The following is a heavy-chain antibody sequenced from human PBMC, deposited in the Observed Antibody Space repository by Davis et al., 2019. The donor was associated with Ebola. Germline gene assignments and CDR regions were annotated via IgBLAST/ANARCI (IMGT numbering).Heavy chain of an antibody. J-gene: IGHJ6*02. Sequence: GESLKISCAASGFTVSSNYMNWVRQAPGKGLEWVSVIYSGGSTYYADSVKGRFTISRHNSKNTLYLQMNSLRAEDTAVYYCARDKRAAAGPNYYYYGMDVWGQGTTVTVSS. V-gene: IGHV3-53*04. CDR2: IYSGGST. D-gene: IGHD6-13*01. CDR3: ARDKRAAAGPNYYYYGMDV. CDR1: GFTVSSNY.